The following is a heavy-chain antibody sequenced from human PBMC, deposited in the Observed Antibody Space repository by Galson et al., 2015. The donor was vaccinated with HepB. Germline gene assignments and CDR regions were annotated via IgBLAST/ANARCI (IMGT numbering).Heavy chain of an antibody. CDR3: ARDPSYYDFWSGYYLDWFDP. CDR1: GGSVSSGSYY. V-gene: IGHV4-61*01. J-gene: IGHJ5*02. D-gene: IGHD3-3*01. Sequence: ETLSLTCTVSGGSVSSGSYYWSWIRQPPGKGLEWIGYIYHSGSTNYNPSLKSRVTISVDTSKNQFSLKLSSVTAADTAVYYCARDPSYYDFWSGYYLDWFDPWGQGTLVTVSS. CDR2: IYHSGST.